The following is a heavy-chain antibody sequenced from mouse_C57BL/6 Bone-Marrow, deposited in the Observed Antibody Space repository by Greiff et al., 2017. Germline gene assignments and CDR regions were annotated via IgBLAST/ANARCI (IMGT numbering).Heavy chain of an antibody. CDR3: TRDSFPWFAY. J-gene: IGHJ3*01. CDR2: ISSGGDYI. D-gene: IGHD1-1*01. CDR1: GFTFSSYA. V-gene: IGHV5-9-1*02. Sequence: EVKVVESGGDLVKPGGSLKLSCAASGFTFSSYAMSWVRQTPEKRLEWVAYISSGGDYIYYADTVKGRFTISRDNARNTLYLQLSSLKSEDTAMYYCTRDSFPWFAYWGQGTLVTVSA.